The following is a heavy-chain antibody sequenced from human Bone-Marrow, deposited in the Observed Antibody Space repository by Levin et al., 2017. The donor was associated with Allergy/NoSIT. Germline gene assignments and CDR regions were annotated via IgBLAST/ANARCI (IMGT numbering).Heavy chain of an antibody. V-gene: IGHV1-69*08. CDR2: IIPVLDAV. CDR1: GGSFNSYT. J-gene: IGHJ4*02. Sequence: ASVKVSCRAPGGSFNSYTINWVRQAPGQGLEWMGRIIPVLDAVNYAQKFQDRVTITADKSASTAYMELSSLRSDDTAVYYCANSPGIAVADYWGQGTLVTVSS. CDR3: ANSPGIAVADY. D-gene: IGHD6-19*01.